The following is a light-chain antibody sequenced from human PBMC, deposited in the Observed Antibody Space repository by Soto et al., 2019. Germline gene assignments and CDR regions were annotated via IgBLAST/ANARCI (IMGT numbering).Light chain of an antibody. V-gene: IGLV2-8*01. CDR1: SSDVGGYNF. Sequence: QSALTQPPSASGSPGQSVTISCTGTSSDVGGYNFVSWYRQYPGKAPQLIIYEVTKRPSGFPDRFSGSKSGNTASLTVSGLQAEDEADYYCSSYADTNNYVLGYGTKVTVL. CDR2: EVT. CDR3: SSYADTNNYV. J-gene: IGLJ1*01.